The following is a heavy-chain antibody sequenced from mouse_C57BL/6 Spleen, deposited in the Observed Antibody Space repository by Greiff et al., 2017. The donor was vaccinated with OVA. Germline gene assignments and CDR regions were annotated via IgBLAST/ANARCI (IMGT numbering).Heavy chain of an antibody. J-gene: IGHJ3*01. CDR2: IYPSDSET. CDR3: ARLLRQVAGFAY. Sequence: VQLQQPGAELVRPGSSVKLSCKASGYTFTSYWMDWVKQRPGQGLEWIGNIYPSDSETHYNQKFKDKATLTVDKSSSTAYMQLSSLTSEDSAVYYCARLLRQVAGFAYWGQGTLVTVSA. D-gene: IGHD1-1*01. V-gene: IGHV1-61*01. CDR1: GYTFTSYW.